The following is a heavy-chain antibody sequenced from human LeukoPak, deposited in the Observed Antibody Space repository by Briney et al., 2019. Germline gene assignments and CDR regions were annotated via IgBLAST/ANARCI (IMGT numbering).Heavy chain of an antibody. D-gene: IGHD4-11*01. Sequence: ASVKVSCKASGHTFRNYDLNWMRQAPGQGLEWMGRMNPSSGSSSSSQKFHGRVTMTRDTSISTAYMELSSLTSDDTAVYFCAGAPDSAWFDSWGQGTLVIVSS. CDR2: MNPSSGSS. CDR1: GHTFRNYD. V-gene: IGHV1-8*01. CDR3: AGAPDSAWFDS. J-gene: IGHJ5*01.